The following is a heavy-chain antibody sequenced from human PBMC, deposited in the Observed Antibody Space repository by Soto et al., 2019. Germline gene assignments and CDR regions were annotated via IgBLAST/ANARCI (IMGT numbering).Heavy chain of an antibody. J-gene: IGHJ4*02. CDR3: VRYRVPGSYQVY. D-gene: IGHD3-10*01. V-gene: IGHV3-7*01. CDR2: IKEDGSEK. CDR1: GVSISDHW. Sequence: GLSLRLPWAAAGVSISDHWMNWVRQAPGKGPEWVANIKEDGSEKYYVDSVKGRFTISSDNAKNSLYLQMNSLRADDTAVYYCVRYRVPGSYQVYWGKGPLVTVSS.